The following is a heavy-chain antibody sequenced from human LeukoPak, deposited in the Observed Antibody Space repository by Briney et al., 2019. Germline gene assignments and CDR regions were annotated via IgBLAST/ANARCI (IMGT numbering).Heavy chain of an antibody. CDR2: IRFDGSYK. J-gene: IGHJ4*02. D-gene: IGHD5-18*01. Sequence: PGGSLRLSCAASGFTFVTYGMHWVRQAPGKWLEWVAFIRFDGSYKEYADSVKGRFTISRDNSKNTLYLQMNSLRTEDTAVYYCAKDVYSYANRGLGYWGQGTLVTVSS. CDR3: AKDVYSYANRGLGY. V-gene: IGHV3-30*02. CDR1: GFTFVTYG.